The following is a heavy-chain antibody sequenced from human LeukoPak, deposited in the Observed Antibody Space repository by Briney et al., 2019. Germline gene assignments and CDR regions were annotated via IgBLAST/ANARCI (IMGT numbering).Heavy chain of an antibody. CDR2: INPSGGST. CDR1: GYTFTSYY. V-gene: IGHV1-46*01. J-gene: IGHJ2*01. D-gene: IGHD5-24*01. Sequence: ASVKVSCKASGYTFTSYYMHWVRQAPGQGLEWMGIINPSGGSTSYAQKFQDRITLTRDTSTNTVYMELSSLRSDDTAVYFCARGPSRREDYTFEDWYFDLWGRGTLVSVSS. CDR3: ARGPSRREDYTFEDWYFDL.